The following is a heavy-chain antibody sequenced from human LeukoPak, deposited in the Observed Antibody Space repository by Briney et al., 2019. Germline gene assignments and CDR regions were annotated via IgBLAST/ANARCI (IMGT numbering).Heavy chain of an antibody. CDR2: INPNSGGT. CDR3: ARGGGYCSSTRCHLPYD. V-gene: IGHV1-2*02. J-gene: IGHJ4*02. CDR1: GYTFTGYY. Sequence: ASVKVSCKASGYTFTGYYMHWVRQAPGQGLEWMGWINPNSGGTNYAQKFQGRVTMTRDTSISTAYMELSRLRSDDTAVYYCARGGGYCSSTRCHLPYDWGQGTLVTVSS. D-gene: IGHD2-2*01.